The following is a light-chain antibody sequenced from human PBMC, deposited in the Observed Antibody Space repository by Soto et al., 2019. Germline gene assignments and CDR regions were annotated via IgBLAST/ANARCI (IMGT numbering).Light chain of an antibody. CDR1: QSVFSN. CDR3: HQYNNGPPWT. CDR2: GAS. J-gene: IGKJ1*01. V-gene: IGKV3-15*01. Sequence: ELVMTQSPATLSLSPGERATLSCRASQSVFSNLAWYQQKPGQAPRLLIYGASTRATGIPGRFSGSGSGTEFTRTISSLQSEDFAVYYCHQYNNGPPWTFGQGTKVEI.